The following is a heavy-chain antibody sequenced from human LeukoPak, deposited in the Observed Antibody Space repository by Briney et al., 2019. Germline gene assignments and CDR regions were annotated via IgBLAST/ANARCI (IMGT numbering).Heavy chain of an antibody. CDR2: INPSGSSA. V-gene: IGHV1-46*01. CDR3: ARDNSVGDNAWWFDP. Sequence: RASVKVSCKASGYTFTGYYMHWVRQAPGQGLEWMGFINPSGSSAAYAQKFQGRLTMTRDMFTSTDYMELSSLRSEDTAIYYCARDNSVGDNAWWFDPWGQRTLVTVSS. CDR1: GYTFTGYY. J-gene: IGHJ5*02. D-gene: IGHD1-26*01.